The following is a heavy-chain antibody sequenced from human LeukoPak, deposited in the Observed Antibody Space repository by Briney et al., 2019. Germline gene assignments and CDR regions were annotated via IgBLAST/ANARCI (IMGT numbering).Heavy chain of an antibody. Sequence: GGSLRLSCAASGFTFSSYSMKWVRQAPGKGLEWVSSISSSSSYIYYADSVKGRFTISRDNAKNSLYLQKNSLRAEDTAVYYCAKAPGDCSGGSCYLQIWGQGTMVTVSS. D-gene: IGHD2-15*01. CDR1: GFTFSSYS. J-gene: IGHJ3*02. CDR2: ISSSSSYI. V-gene: IGHV3-21*01. CDR3: AKAPGDCSGGSCYLQI.